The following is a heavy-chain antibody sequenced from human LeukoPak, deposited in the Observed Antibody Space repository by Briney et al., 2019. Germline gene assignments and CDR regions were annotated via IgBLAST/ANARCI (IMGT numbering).Heavy chain of an antibody. J-gene: IGHJ4*02. CDR2: ISGSGGSS. CDR1: GFTFSSYA. CDR3: VKEEGLYSSSPFDY. Sequence: GGSLRLSCAASGFTFSSYAMTWVRQAPGKGLEWVSAISGSGGSSYYADSVKGRFTISRDNSKNTLFLQMNSLRAEDTAVYYCVKEEGLYSSSPFDYWGQGTLVTVSS. D-gene: IGHD6-13*01. V-gene: IGHV3-23*01.